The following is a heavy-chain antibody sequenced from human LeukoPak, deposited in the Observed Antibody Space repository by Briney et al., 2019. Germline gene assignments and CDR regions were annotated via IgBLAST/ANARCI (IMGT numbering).Heavy chain of an antibody. D-gene: IGHD5-18*01. CDR2: ISSSGSYT. Sequence: GGSLRLSCAASGFTFSDYYMSWIRQAPGKGREGISYISSSGSYTNYAYSVKGRFTISRDNAKNSLYLQMNSLRAEDTAVYYCARVVQLWFSFDYWGERTLVTVSS. CDR3: ARVVQLWFSFDY. V-gene: IGHV3-11*06. J-gene: IGHJ4*02. CDR1: GFTFSDYY.